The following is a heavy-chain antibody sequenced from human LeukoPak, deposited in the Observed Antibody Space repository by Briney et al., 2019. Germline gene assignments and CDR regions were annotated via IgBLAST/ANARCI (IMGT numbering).Heavy chain of an antibody. D-gene: IGHD3-10*01. Sequence: SSSFSYIYYAYSVKCRFTISRDNANTSLYLQMNSLRAEDTAVYYCARDVLVRGVIITVIDYWGQGTLVTVSS. CDR2: SSSFSYI. CDR3: ARDVLVRGVIITVIDY. V-gene: IGHV3-21*01. J-gene: IGHJ4*02.